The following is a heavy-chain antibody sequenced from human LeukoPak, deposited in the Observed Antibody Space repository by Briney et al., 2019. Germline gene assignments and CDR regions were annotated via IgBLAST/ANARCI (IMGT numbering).Heavy chain of an antibody. J-gene: IGHJ3*02. V-gene: IGHV1-24*01. Sequence: ASVTVSCKVSGYTLTELSMYWVRQAPGKGLEWMGGFDPEDGETIYAQKFQGRVTMTEDTSTDTAYMELSSLRSEDTAVYYCATPKGGQTAGAFDIWGQGTMVTVSS. CDR3: ATPKGGQTAGAFDI. CDR2: FDPEDGET. CDR1: GYTLTELS. D-gene: IGHD3-16*01.